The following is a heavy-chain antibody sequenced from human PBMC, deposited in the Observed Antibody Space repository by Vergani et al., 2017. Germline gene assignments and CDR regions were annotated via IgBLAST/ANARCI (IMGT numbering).Heavy chain of an antibody. Sequence: QVQLVQSGAEVKKPGSSVKVSSKASGGTFSSYTISWVRQAPGQGLEWMGRIIPILGIANYAQKFQGRVTITADKSTSTAYMELSSLRSEDTAVYYCARDWGHSSSNAFDYWGQGTLVTVSS. D-gene: IGHD6-6*01. J-gene: IGHJ4*02. CDR1: GGTFSSYT. CDR2: IIPILGIA. CDR3: ARDWGHSSSNAFDY. V-gene: IGHV1-69*08.